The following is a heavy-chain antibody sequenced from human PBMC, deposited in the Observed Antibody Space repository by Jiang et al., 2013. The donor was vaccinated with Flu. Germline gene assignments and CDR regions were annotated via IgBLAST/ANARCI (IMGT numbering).Heavy chain of an antibody. D-gene: IGHD3-22*01. CDR1: GYSFTNYW. CDR3: ARRAGFDNSGYFFYYFDY. V-gene: IGHV5-10-1*01. CDR2: IDPSDSYA. J-gene: IGHJ4*02. Sequence: GAEVKKPGESPRISCKASGYSFTNYWITWLRQMPGKGLEWMGRIDPSDSYATYSPSFQGHVTFSTDKFTRTAYLHWSSLKASDTAFYYCARRAGFDNSGYFFYYFDYWGQGTLVTVSS.